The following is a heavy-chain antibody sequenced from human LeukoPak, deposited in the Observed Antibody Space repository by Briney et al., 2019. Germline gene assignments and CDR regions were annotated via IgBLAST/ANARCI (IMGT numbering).Heavy chain of an antibody. CDR2: LYYSGSN. J-gene: IGHJ6*03. CDR1: GGSLSSSSYY. V-gene: IGHV4-39*07. CDR3: ARADYSSTWSHDYYYMDV. Sequence: PSETLSLPCTVSGGSLSSSSYYWGWIRQPPGKGLEWIGGLYYSGSNYYNPSLKSRVTISVDTSKNQFSLKLSSVTAADTAVYYCARADYSSTWSHDYYYMDVWGKGTTVTVSS. D-gene: IGHD6-13*01.